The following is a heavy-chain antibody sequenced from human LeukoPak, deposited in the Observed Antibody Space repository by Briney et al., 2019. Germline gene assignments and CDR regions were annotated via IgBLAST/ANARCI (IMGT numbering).Heavy chain of an antibody. D-gene: IGHD3-10*01. V-gene: IGHV3-23*01. CDR1: GFTFSSYA. CDR2: IGSGGDT. Sequence: GGSLRLSCAASGFTFSSYAMTWVRQSPGKGLEWVSVIGSGGDTYYSDSVRGRFTISRDNSKNTLYLQMNSLRADDTAVYYCAKYYAARSRSFDFWGQGTLVTVSS. CDR3: AKYYAARSRSFDF. J-gene: IGHJ4*02.